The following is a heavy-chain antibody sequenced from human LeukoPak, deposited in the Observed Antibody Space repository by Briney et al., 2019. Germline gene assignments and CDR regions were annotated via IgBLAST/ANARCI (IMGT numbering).Heavy chain of an antibody. Sequence: GGSLRLSCAASGFTFSSYAMHWVRQAPGKGLGWVAVISYDGSNKYYADSVKGRFTISRDNSKNTLYLQMNSLRAEDTAVYYCARDRFTIFGVVIIPYFDYWGQGTLVTVSS. CDR1: GFTFSSYA. J-gene: IGHJ4*02. CDR2: ISYDGSNK. V-gene: IGHV3-30-3*01. CDR3: ARDRFTIFGVVIIPYFDY. D-gene: IGHD3-3*01.